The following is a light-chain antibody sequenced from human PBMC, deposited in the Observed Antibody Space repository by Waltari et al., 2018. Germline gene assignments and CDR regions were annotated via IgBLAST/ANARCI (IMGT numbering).Light chain of an antibody. CDR3: QHYGSSLST. Sequence: EIVLTQFQGTLSLSPGERATLSCRASQSVSTYLAWYQQKPGQAPSLLIHGASSMATGIPDRFSGGGSGTDFTLTISRLEPEDFAVYYCQHYGSSLSTFGGGTKVEIK. V-gene: IGKV3-20*01. CDR2: GAS. J-gene: IGKJ4*01. CDR1: QSVSTY.